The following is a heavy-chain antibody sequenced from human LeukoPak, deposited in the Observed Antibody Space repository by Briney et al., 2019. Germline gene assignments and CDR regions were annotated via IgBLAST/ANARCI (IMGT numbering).Heavy chain of an antibody. CDR1: GFTFSSYA. CDR2: ISGTGGST. V-gene: IGHV3-23*01. J-gene: IGHJ4*02. Sequence: GGSLRLSCAASGFTFSSYAMSWVRQAPGKGLEWVSAISGTGGSTHYADSVKGRFTISRDNSKNTLYLQMNSLRAGDTAVYYCAKSSYYDSSGFYREYYFDYWGQGTLVPVSS. CDR3: AKSSYYDSSGFYREYYFDY. D-gene: IGHD3-22*01.